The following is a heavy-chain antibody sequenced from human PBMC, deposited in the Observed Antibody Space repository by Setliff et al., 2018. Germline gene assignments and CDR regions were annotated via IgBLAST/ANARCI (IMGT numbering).Heavy chain of an antibody. Sequence: GWSLRLSCTTSGFTFGDYAITWVRQAPGKGLEWVGFIRSKAYGGTTEYAASVKGRFTISRDDSKSIAYLQMNSLKTEDTAVYYCTRVGRQLVYYYYGMDVWGQGTTVTVSS. CDR2: IRSKAYGGTT. CDR3: TRVGRQLVYYYYGMDV. V-gene: IGHV3-49*04. D-gene: IGHD6-13*01. CDR1: GFTFGDYA. J-gene: IGHJ6*02.